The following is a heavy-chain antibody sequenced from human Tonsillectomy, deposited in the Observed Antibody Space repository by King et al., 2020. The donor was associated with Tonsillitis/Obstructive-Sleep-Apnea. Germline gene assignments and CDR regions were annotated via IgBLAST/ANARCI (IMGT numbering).Heavy chain of an antibody. CDR1: GFTFSDYV. Sequence: VQLVESGGGLVQPGGSLRLSCAASGFTFSDYVMSWVRQAPGKGLEWVATIRGGGVWTFYADSVKGRFTVSTDNSKNTLYLQMSSLRAEDTAFYYCARLGISATGTNYFDTWGQGTLATISS. V-gene: IGHV3-23*04. CDR2: IRGGGVWT. D-gene: IGHD6-13*01. CDR3: ARLGISATGTNYFDT. J-gene: IGHJ4*02.